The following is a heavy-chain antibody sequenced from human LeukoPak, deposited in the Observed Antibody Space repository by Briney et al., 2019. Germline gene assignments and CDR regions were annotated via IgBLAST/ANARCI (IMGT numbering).Heavy chain of an antibody. J-gene: IGHJ4*02. CDR1: GFTFTDEY. CDR3: ARDPKSQLLLDY. V-gene: IGHV1-2*02. D-gene: IGHD2-2*01. Sequence: ASVKVSCKSSGFTFTDEYIHWVRQAPGQGLEWMGWINPYSGAINYAQRFQGRVTLTRDTSISTAYMELSRLTSGDTAVYYCARDPKSQLLLDYWGQGTLVTVSS. CDR2: INPYSGAI.